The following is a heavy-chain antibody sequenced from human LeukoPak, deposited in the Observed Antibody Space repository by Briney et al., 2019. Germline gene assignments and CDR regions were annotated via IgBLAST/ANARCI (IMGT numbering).Heavy chain of an antibody. D-gene: IGHD6-6*01. CDR2: IYYSGST. V-gene: IGHV4-39*07. Sequence: SETLSLTCTVSGGSISSSSYYWGWIRLPPGKGLEWIGSIYYSGSTYYNPSLKSRVTISVDTSKNQFSLKLSSVTAADTAVYYCARGLGGVAARGYYYYYMDVWGKGTTVTVSS. CDR3: ARGLGGVAARGYYYYYMDV. CDR1: GGSISSSSYY. J-gene: IGHJ6*03.